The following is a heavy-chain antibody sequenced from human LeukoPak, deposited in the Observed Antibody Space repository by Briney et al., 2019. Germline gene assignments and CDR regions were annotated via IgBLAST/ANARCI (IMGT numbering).Heavy chain of an antibody. D-gene: IGHD1-26*01. Sequence: PSETLSLTYTVSGGSISSGDYYWSWIRQPPGKGLEWIGYIYYSGSTYYNPSLKSRVTISVDTSKNQFSLKLSSVTAADTAVYYCARERLEEVGAMGYYYYYMDVWGKGTTVTVSS. J-gene: IGHJ6*03. CDR2: IYYSGST. CDR3: ARERLEEVGAMGYYYYYMDV. CDR1: GGSISSGDYY. V-gene: IGHV4-30-4*08.